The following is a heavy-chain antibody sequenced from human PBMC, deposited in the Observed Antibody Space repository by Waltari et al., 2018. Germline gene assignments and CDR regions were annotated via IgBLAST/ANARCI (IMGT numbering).Heavy chain of an antibody. CDR2: IHVNGNT. V-gene: IGHV4-61*02. CDR1: GGSISSATYS. D-gene: IGHD3-22*01. J-gene: IGHJ4*02. CDR3: ARDSYYYDGSGYPAR. Sequence: QVQLQESGPGLVKPSQTLSLSCTVSGGSISSATYSWSWIRQPAGKGREWIGRIHVNGNTNYNPSLISRVTISVDTCRNHFFLTVNSVTAADTAVYYCARDSYYYDGSGYPARWGQGTRVTVSS.